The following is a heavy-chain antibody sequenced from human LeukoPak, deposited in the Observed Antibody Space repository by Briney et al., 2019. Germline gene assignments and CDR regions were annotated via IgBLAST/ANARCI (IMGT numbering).Heavy chain of an antibody. Sequence: GGSLRLSCAGSGFTFSSYAMHWVRQAPGKGLEWVAVISYDGSNKYYADSVKGRFTISRDNSKNTLYLQMNSLRAEDTAVYYCARYQLLLWGQGTLVTVSS. D-gene: IGHD2-2*01. V-gene: IGHV3-30*01. CDR2: ISYDGSNK. J-gene: IGHJ4*02. CDR1: GFTFSSYA. CDR3: ARYQLLL.